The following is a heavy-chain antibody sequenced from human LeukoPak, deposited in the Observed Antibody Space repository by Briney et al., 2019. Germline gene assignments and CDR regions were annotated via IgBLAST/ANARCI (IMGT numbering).Heavy chain of an antibody. CDR2: ISAYNGNT. J-gene: IGHJ4*02. CDR3: ARDHGFGELLNALYYFDY. CDR1: GYTFTSYG. V-gene: IGHV1-18*01. Sequence: GASVKVSCKASGYTFTSYGISWVRQAPGQGLEWMGWISAYNGNTNYAQKLQGRVTMTTDTSTSTAYMERRSLRSDDTAVYYCARDHGFGELLNALYYFDYWGQGTLVTVSS. D-gene: IGHD3-10*01.